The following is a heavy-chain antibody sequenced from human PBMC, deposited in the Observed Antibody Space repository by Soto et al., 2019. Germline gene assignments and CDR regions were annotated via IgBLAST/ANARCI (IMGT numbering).Heavy chain of an antibody. Sequence: PGGSLRLSCAASGFSFSNYWMTWVRQAPGRGLEWVANIKQDGNEKYYVDSVKGRFTISRDNAKNSLYLQMNSLRAEDTAVYYCARDPCDSSNNWGQGTLVTVSS. D-gene: IGHD4-4*01. J-gene: IGHJ4*02. CDR1: GFSFSNYW. CDR2: IKQDGNEK. CDR3: ARDPCDSSNN. V-gene: IGHV3-7*01.